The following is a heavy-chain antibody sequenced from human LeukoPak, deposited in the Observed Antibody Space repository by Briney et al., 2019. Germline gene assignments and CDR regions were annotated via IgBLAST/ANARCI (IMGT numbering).Heavy chain of an antibody. J-gene: IGHJ4*02. CDR3: ARDAGWRLLDY. D-gene: IGHD6-25*01. Sequence: WGSLRLSCAVSGFTFSNYEINWVRQAPGKGLEWVSSISSSSSYIYYADSVKGRFTISRDNAKNSLYLQMNSLRAEDTAVYYCARDAGWRLLDYWGRGTQVTVSS. CDR1: GFTFSNYE. CDR2: ISSSSSYI. V-gene: IGHV3-21*01.